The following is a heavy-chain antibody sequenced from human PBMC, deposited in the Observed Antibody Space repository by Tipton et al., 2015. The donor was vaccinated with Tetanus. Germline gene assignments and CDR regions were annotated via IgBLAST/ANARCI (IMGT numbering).Heavy chain of an antibody. CDR3: ARLVTS. Sequence: SLRLSCAASGFSFSGSSMSWVRQAPGKGLEWVSSIRASDGSTYYADSVKGRLTISRDNSRNTLYLQLNSLRVEVTAIYYCARLVTSWGQGTLVTVSS. V-gene: IGHV3-23*01. J-gene: IGHJ5*02. D-gene: IGHD3-9*01. CDR2: IRASDGST. CDR1: GFSFSGSS.